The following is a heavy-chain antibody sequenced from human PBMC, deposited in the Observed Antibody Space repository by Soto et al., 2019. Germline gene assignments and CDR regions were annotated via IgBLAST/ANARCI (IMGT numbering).Heavy chain of an antibody. Sequence: ASVKVSCKASGGTFSSYAISWVRQAPGQGLEWMGGIIPIFGTANYAQKFQGRVTITADESTSTAYMELSSLRSEDTAVYYCARLCGLSYGMDVWGQGTTVTVSS. D-gene: IGHD3-16*01. CDR3: ARLCGLSYGMDV. CDR2: IIPIFGTA. CDR1: GGTFSSYA. V-gene: IGHV1-69*13. J-gene: IGHJ6*02.